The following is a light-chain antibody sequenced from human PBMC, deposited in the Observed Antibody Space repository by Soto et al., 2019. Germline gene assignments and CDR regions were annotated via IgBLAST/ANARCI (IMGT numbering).Light chain of an antibody. Sequence: DIQMTQSPSAMSASVGDRVTITCRASQGISNNLAWFQQKPGKVPKRLIYASSNLQSGVPSRFFGSGSGTEFTLTISSLQPEDFATYYCQQVKSYPWTFGQGTKVEIK. V-gene: IGKV1-17*03. CDR2: ASS. J-gene: IGKJ1*01. CDR3: QQVKSYPWT. CDR1: QGISNN.